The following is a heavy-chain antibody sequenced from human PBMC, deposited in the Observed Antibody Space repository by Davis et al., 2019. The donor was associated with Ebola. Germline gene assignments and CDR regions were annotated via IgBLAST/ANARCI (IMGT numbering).Heavy chain of an antibody. V-gene: IGHV4-59*08. CDR1: GGSISSYY. J-gene: IGHJ4*02. Sequence: MPSETLSLTCTVSGGSISSYYWSWIRQPPGKGLEWIGYIYYSGSTNYNPSLKSRVTISVDTSKNQFPLKLSSVTAADTGVYYCARHLSYGGNPGKYYFDYWGQGTLVTVSS. CDR2: IYYSGST. D-gene: IGHD4-23*01. CDR3: ARHLSYGGNPGKYYFDY.